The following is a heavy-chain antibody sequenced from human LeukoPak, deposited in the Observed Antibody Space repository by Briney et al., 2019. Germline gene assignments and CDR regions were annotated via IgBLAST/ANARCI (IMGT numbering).Heavy chain of an antibody. Sequence: GESLKISCKTSGYIFTTDWIGWVRQMPGKGLEWMGVIYPLDSDTRYSPSFQGQVTISVDKSISTTYLHWSSLKASDTAMYYCARHLYTAMVAPLDYWGQGTLVTVSS. V-gene: IGHV5-51*01. CDR2: IYPLDSDT. D-gene: IGHD5-18*01. CDR1: GYIFTTDW. J-gene: IGHJ4*02. CDR3: ARHLYTAMVAPLDY.